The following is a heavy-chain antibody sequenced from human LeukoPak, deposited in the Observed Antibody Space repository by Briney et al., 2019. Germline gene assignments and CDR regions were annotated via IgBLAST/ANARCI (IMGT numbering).Heavy chain of an antibody. D-gene: IGHD3-22*01. V-gene: IGHV4-59*11. CDR3: ARVDLGGSGYFFDL. J-gene: IGHJ4*02. CDR2: ISYTGSA. Sequence: PSETLSLTCTVSGGSINSHYWGWIRQPPGKVLEYIGYISYTGSAIYSPSLESRVTISIDTSKKQFSLNLRSVNTADTAVYYCARVDLGGSGYFFDLWGQGALVTVSS. CDR1: GGSINSHY.